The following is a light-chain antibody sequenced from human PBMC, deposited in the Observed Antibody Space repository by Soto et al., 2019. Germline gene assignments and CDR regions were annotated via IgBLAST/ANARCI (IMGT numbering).Light chain of an antibody. CDR1: QSISNY. CDR2: AAS. J-gene: IGKJ3*01. Sequence: IQMTKSPSSLSASVGDRVTITCRASQSISNYLNWYQQKPGKAPKLLIYAASSLQSGVPSRFSGSGSGTDFTLTISSLQPEDFATYSCQQSYTTLFTFGPGTNVDIK. V-gene: IGKV1-39*01. CDR3: QQSYTTLFT.